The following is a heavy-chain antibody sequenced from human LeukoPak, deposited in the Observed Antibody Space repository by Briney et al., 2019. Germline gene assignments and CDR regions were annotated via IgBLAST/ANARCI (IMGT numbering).Heavy chain of an antibody. Sequence: GESLKISCKGSGYSFTRNWIGWVRQMPGKGLEWMGIVYPGDSDVRYTPSFEGHATIPADRSISTAYLQWSSLKASDTALYYCARLGDYGDNGVDYWGQGTLVTVSS. J-gene: IGHJ4*02. CDR2: VYPGDSDV. CDR3: ARLGDYGDNGVDY. CDR1: GYSFTRNW. D-gene: IGHD4/OR15-4a*01. V-gene: IGHV5-51*01.